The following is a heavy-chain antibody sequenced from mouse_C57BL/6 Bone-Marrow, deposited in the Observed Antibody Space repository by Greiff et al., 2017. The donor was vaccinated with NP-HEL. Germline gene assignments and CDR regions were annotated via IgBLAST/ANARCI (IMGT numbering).Heavy chain of an antibody. V-gene: IGHV2-2*01. J-gene: IGHJ1*03. Sequence: QVQLKESGPGLVQPSQSLSITCTVSGFSLTSYGVHWVRQSPGKGLEWLGVIWSGGSTDYNAAFISRLSISKDNSKSQVFFKMNSLHADDTAIYYCARGGDVYWYFEVWGTGTTVTVSS. CDR1: GFSLTSYG. CDR2: IWSGGST. CDR3: ARGGDVYWYFEV.